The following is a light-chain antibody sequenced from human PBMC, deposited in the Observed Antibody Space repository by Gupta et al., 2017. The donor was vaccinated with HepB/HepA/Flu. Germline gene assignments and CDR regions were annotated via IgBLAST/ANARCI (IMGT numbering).Light chain of an antibody. CDR2: GVS. J-gene: IGLJ1*01. Sequence: QSALTQPPSASGSPGQSFTISCTGTSSDVGSFDYVSWYQQHPGKAPKLIIFGVSKRPSGVPDRFSGSKSDNTASLTVSGLQAEDEADYYCSSYAGSNSYVFGTGTKVTVL. V-gene: IGLV2-8*01. CDR1: SSDVGSFDY. CDR3: SSYAGSNSYV.